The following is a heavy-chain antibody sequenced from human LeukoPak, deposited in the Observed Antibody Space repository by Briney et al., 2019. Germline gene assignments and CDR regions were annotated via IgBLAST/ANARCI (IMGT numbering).Heavy chain of an antibody. J-gene: IGHJ4*02. Sequence: PGXSLRLSCAAPGFTFSSYAMSWVRQAPGKGLEWVSAISGSGGSTYYADSVKGRFTISRDNSKNTLYLQMNSLRAEDTAVYYCAKAQTPDYYYDSSGSTFDYWGQGTLVTVSS. D-gene: IGHD3-22*01. CDR3: AKAQTPDYYYDSSGSTFDY. CDR1: GFTFSSYA. CDR2: ISGSGGST. V-gene: IGHV3-23*01.